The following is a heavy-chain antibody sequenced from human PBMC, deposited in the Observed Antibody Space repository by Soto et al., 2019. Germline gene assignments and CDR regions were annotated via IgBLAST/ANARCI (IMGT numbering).Heavy chain of an antibody. D-gene: IGHD1-7*01. V-gene: IGHV3-11*06. CDR3: ARGGVKGTTSRGQVYN. Sequence: QVQVVESGGGLVKPGGSLRLSCAASGFTFSDYYMSWIRQAPGKGLEWVSFISSSGDSTKYADSVKGRFTNSRDNAKNSLYLQLNSLRAEDTAVYYCARGGVKGTTSRGQVYNWGQGTLVTVSS. J-gene: IGHJ4*02. CDR1: GFTFSDYY. CDR2: ISSSGDST.